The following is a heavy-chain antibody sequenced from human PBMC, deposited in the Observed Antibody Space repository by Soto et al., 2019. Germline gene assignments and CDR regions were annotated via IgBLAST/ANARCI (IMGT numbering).Heavy chain of an antibody. Sequence: GSLRLSCAASGFTFSNAWMNWVRQAPGKGLEWVGRIKSKTDGGTTDYAAPVKGRFTISRDDSKNTLYLQMNSLKTEDTAVYYCTTRVGLYYYDSSGSEDWGQGTLVTVS. D-gene: IGHD3-22*01. J-gene: IGHJ4*02. V-gene: IGHV3-15*07. CDR1: GFTFSNAW. CDR2: IKSKTDGGTT. CDR3: TTRVGLYYYDSSGSED.